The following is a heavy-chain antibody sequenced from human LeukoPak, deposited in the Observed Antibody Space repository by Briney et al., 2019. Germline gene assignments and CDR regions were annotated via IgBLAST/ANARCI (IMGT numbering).Heavy chain of an antibody. V-gene: IGHV1-2*06. Sequence: ASVKVSCKASGYTFTGYYMHWVRQAPGQGLEWMGRINPNSGGTNYAQKFQGRGTMTRDTSISTAYMELSRLRSDDTAVYYCARAWVYYGSGSYYNDWGQGTLVTVSS. D-gene: IGHD3-10*01. CDR1: GYTFTGYY. CDR2: INPNSGGT. J-gene: IGHJ4*02. CDR3: ARAWVYYGSGSYYND.